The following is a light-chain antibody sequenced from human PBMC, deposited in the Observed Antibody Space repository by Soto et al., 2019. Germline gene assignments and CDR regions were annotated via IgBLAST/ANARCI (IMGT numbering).Light chain of an antibody. J-gene: IGLJ1*01. CDR2: EVT. CDR3: KSYTSRSTYV. V-gene: IGLV2-14*01. Sequence: QSVLTQPASVSGSPGQSITISCTGTTSDVGNYNYVSWYQHHPGKAPKLMIYEVTNRPSGASDRFSGSKSGNTASLTISGLLAEDEADYYCKSYTSRSTYVFGTGTKVTVL. CDR1: TSDVGNYNY.